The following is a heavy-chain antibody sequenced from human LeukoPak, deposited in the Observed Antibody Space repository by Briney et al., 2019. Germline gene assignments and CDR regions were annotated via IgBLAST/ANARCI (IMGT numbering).Heavy chain of an antibody. V-gene: IGHV1-18*01. CDR3: ARYITIFPRYYYMDV. Sequence: GASVKVSCKASGYTFTSYGISWVRQAPGQGLEWMGWISAYNGNTNYAQKLQGRVTMTTDTSTSTAYMELRSLRSDDTAVYYCARYITIFPRYYYMDVWGKGTTVTVSS. CDR2: ISAYNGNT. D-gene: IGHD3-3*01. J-gene: IGHJ6*03. CDR1: GYTFTSYG.